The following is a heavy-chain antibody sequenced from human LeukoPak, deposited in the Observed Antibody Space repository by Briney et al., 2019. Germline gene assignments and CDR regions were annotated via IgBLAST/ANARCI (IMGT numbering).Heavy chain of an antibody. CDR1: GDSVGRDPYY. Sequence: PSETLSLTCTVPGDSVGRDPYYWSWIRQPPGKGLEWIGYIYYSGSANYNPSLKSRVSISVDTTQSQFSLKLSSVTAADTAVYYCARSGGITTAGTIDYWGQGTLVTVSS. CDR3: ARSGGITTAGTIDY. V-gene: IGHV4-61*01. D-gene: IGHD6-13*01. CDR2: IYYSGSA. J-gene: IGHJ4*02.